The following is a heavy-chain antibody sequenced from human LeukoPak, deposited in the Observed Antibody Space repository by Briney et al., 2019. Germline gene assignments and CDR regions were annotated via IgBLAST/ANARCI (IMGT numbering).Heavy chain of an antibody. CDR1: GFTFSSYS. J-gene: IGHJ4*02. V-gene: IGHV3-21*01. CDR2: TSSSSSYI. CDR3: ARSRVYYDYVWGSYRYYTSFDY. D-gene: IGHD3-16*02. Sequence: KSGGSLRLSCAAAGFTFSSYSMNWVRQAPGKGLELASSTSSSSSYIYYPDSVKGRFTISRDNAKNSLYLQMNNLRAEDTAVYYCARSRVYYDYVWGSYRYYTSFDYWGQGTLVTVSS.